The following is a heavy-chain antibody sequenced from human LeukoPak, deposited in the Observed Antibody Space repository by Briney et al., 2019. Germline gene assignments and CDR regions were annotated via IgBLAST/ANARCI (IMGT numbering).Heavy chain of an antibody. CDR1: GGSISNYY. J-gene: IGHJ6*02. V-gene: IGHV4-59*01. CDR3: ARDLSLYAMDV. CDR2: IYNSGST. D-gene: IGHD3-16*02. Sequence: SETLPLTCTVSGGSISNYYWSWIRQSPGKGLEWIGYIYNSGSTNYNLSLKSRVTISVDTSKNQFSLKLSSVTAADTAVYYCARDLSLYAMDVRGQGTTVTVSS.